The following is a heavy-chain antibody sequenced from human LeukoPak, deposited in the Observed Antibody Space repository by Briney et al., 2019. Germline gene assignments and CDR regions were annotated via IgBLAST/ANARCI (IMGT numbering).Heavy chain of an antibody. D-gene: IGHD5-12*01. V-gene: IGHV3-53*01. CDR3: ARDLHPRLTGYFDY. Sequence: GGSLRLSCVASGFTVSSYYVSWVRQAPGKGVEWGSVIYSVVSTYYADSVEGRFTVSRYNSKTTLYLEMSSLRDEDTAVYYCARDLHPRLTGYFDYWGQGTLVTVSS. CDR1: GFTVSSYY. CDR2: IYSVVST. J-gene: IGHJ4*02.